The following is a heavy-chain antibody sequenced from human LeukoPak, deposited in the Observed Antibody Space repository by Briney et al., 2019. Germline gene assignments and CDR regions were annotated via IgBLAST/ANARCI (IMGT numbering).Heavy chain of an antibody. CDR3: ARAPLGYCSGGSCLGLDY. Sequence: SETLSLTCTVSGGSISSYYWSWIRQPPGKGLEWIGYIYYSGSTNYNPSLRSRVTISVDTSKNQFSLKLSSVTAADTAVYYCARAPLGYCSGGSCLGLDYWGQGTLVTVSS. J-gene: IGHJ4*02. V-gene: IGHV4-59*12. D-gene: IGHD2-15*01. CDR2: IYYSGST. CDR1: GGSISSYY.